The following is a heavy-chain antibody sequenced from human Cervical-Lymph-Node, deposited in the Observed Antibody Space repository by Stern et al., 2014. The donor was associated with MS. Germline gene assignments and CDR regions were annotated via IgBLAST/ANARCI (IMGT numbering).Heavy chain of an antibody. CDR2: ISYDGSNK. V-gene: IGHV3-30*01. CDR3: ARDVRGWLQYLDY. Sequence: MQLVESGGGVVQPGRSLRLSCAASGFTFSSYAMHWVRQAPGKGLEWVAVISYDGSNKYYADSVKGRFTISRDNSKNTLYLQMNSLRAEDTAVYYCARDVRGWLQYLDYWGQGTLVTVSS. J-gene: IGHJ4*02. D-gene: IGHD5-24*01. CDR1: GFTFSSYA.